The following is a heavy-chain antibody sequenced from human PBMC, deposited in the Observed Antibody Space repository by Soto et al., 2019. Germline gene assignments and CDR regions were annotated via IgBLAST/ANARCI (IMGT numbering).Heavy chain of an antibody. CDR1: GGSISSSSYY. J-gene: IGHJ5*01. V-gene: IGHV4-39*07. CDR3: AREGRLHWFES. Sequence: SETLSLTCTVSGGSISSSSYYWGWIRQPPGKGLEWIGSIYYSGSTYYNPSLKSRVTISVHTSNSQFSLELSSVTAADTAVYFCAREGRLHWFESWGQGTLVTVSS. CDR2: IYYSGST.